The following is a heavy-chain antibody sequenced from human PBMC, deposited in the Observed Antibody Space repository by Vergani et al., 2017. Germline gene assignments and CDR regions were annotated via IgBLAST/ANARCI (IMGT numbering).Heavy chain of an antibody. V-gene: IGHV4-61*02. Sequence: QVQLQESGPGLVKPSQTLSLTCTVSGGSISSARYYWSWIRQPAGKGLEWIGRIYNSGSTNYNPSLKSRVTISVDTSKKQFSLKLSSVTAADTAVYYCAREGIVVERAALEDYYYMDVWGKGTTVTVSS. CDR2: IYNSGST. J-gene: IGHJ6*03. D-gene: IGHD2-2*01. CDR3: AREGIVVERAALEDYYYMDV. CDR1: GGSISSARYY.